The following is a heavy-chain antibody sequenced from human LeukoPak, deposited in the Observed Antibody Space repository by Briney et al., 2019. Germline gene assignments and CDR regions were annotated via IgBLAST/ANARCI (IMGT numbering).Heavy chain of an antibody. D-gene: IGHD3-16*02. J-gene: IGHJ6*03. CDR3: AKDGGSSYRNYYMDV. V-gene: IGHV3-30*02. Sequence: GGSLRLSCAASGFTFSSYGMHWVRQAPGKGLEWVAFIRYDGSNKYYADSVKGRFTISRDNSKNTLYLQMNSLRAEDTAVYYCAKDGGSSYRNYYMDVWGKGTTVTISS. CDR1: GFTFSSYG. CDR2: IRYDGSNK.